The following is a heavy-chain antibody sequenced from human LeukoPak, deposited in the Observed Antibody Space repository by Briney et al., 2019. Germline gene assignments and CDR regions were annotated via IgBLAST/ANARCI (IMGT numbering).Heavy chain of an antibody. D-gene: IGHD3-10*01. CDR2: ISSSGSTI. J-gene: IGHJ6*03. V-gene: IGHV3-48*04. CDR1: GFTVSSNS. Sequence: GGSLRLSCTVSGFTVSSNSMSWVRQAPGKGLEWVSYISSSGSTIYYADSVKGRFTISRDNAKNTLYLQMNSLRAEDTAVYYCARGGWFGELVRRFGYYYYYMDVWGKGTTVTVSS. CDR3: ARGGWFGELVRRFGYYYYYMDV.